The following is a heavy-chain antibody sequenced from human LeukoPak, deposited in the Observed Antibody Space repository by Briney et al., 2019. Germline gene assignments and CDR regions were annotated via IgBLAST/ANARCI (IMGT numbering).Heavy chain of an antibody. D-gene: IGHD3-10*01. CDR1: GFTFSSYE. CDR2: ISSSGSTI. V-gene: IGHV3-48*03. J-gene: IGHJ6*03. CDR3: AKDSGLLWFGESRDYMDV. Sequence: GGSLRLSCAASGFTFSSYEMNWVRQAPGKGLEWVSYISSSGSTIYYADSVRGRFTISRDNSKNTLYLQMNSLRAEDTAVYYCAKDSGLLWFGESRDYMDVWGKGTTVTVSS.